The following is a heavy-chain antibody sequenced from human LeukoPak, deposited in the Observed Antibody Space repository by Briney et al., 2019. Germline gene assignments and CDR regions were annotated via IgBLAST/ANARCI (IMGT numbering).Heavy chain of an antibody. CDR3: ARGGSSSWRIGYYFDY. J-gene: IGHJ4*02. V-gene: IGHV4-59*01. CDR1: GGSINSYY. D-gene: IGHD6-13*01. CDR2: IYSSGDT. Sequence: SSETLSLTCTVSGGSINSYYWNWIRQAPGQGLEWIGFIYSSGDTNYNPSLKSRVAISVDTSKNHFFLKLSSVTAADPAVYYCARGGSSSWRIGYYFDYWGQGTLVTVSS.